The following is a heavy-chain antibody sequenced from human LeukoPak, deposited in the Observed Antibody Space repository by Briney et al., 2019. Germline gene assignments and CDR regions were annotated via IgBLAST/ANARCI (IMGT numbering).Heavy chain of an antibody. Sequence: GGSLRLSCAASGFTFSNYAMSWVRQAPGKGLEWVSTISGNGDGTYYADSVKGRFTISRDNSKNTRYLQMNSLSPEDTAVYYCALSSSGFYRSYFDYWGQGTLVTVSS. CDR1: GFTFSNYA. J-gene: IGHJ4*02. CDR3: ALSSSGFYRSYFDY. CDR2: ISGNGDGT. V-gene: IGHV3-23*01. D-gene: IGHD3-22*01.